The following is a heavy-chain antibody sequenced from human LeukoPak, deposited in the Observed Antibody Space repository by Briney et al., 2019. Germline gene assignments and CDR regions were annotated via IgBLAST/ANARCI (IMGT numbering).Heavy chain of an antibody. D-gene: IGHD6-19*01. Sequence: ASVKVFCKASGYTFTSYAMNWVRQAPGQGLEWMGWINTNTGNPTYAQGFTGRFVVSLDISVSTAYLQISSLKAEDTAVYYCARDWVSSGWPSHFDYWGQGTLVTVSS. V-gene: IGHV7-4-1*02. CDR3: ARDWVSSGWPSHFDY. CDR1: GYTFTSYA. CDR2: INTNTGNP. J-gene: IGHJ4*02.